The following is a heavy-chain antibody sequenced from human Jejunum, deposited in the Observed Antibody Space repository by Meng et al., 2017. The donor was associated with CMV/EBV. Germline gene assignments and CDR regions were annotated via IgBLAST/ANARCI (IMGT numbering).Heavy chain of an antibody. D-gene: IGHD7-27*01. Sequence: QVPPRQSGAEVKKPGASLKISWKNSGYTFTDHNIGWVRQAPGQGLEWVGWISLGNGQTVYGHKVQGRVTVTTDTSTSTAYMELRSLRSDDTAMYYCARDVWGFDYWGQGTLVTVSS. J-gene: IGHJ4*02. CDR2: ISLGNGQT. V-gene: IGHV1-18*04. CDR1: GYTFTDHN. CDR3: ARDVWGFDY.